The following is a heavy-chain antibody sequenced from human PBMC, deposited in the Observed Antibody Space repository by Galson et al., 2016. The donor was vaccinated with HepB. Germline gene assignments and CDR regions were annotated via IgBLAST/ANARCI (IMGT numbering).Heavy chain of an antibody. CDR3: EKYHSLIVAGGGLDY. V-gene: IGHV3-30*18. D-gene: IGHD5-12*01. Sequence: SLRLSCAASRFTFRSHAIHWVCQAPGKGLEWVALISYDRSHKYYADSVKGRFTNSSDNSKNPLHLKMNSLRVRDTAVYFCEKYHSLIVAGGGLDYWGLGALVAVSS. CDR2: ISYDRSHK. J-gene: IGHJ4*02. CDR1: RFTFRSHA.